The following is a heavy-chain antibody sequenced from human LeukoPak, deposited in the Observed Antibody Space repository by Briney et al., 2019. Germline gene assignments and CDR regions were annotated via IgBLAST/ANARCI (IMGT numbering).Heavy chain of an antibody. CDR3: ARGPSEYSSSSDTFDV. D-gene: IGHD6-6*01. CDR1: GGTFSSYA. Sequence: ASVKVSCKASGGTFSSYAISWVRQAPGQGLEWMGGIIPIFGTANYAQKFQDRVTITADKSTSTAYMELSSLRSEDTAVYYCARGPSEYSSSSDTFDVWGQGTMVTVSS. V-gene: IGHV1-69*06. CDR2: IIPIFGTA. J-gene: IGHJ3*01.